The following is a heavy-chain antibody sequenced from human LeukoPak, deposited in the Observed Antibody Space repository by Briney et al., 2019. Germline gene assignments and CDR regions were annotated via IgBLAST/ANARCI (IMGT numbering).Heavy chain of an antibody. V-gene: IGHV4-4*02. J-gene: IGHJ4*02. CDR1: GGSISGSNW. CDR3: ARGRGYSSSLVSVKTPQYYFDY. D-gene: IGHD6-6*01. Sequence: ASGTLSLTCAVSGGSISGSNWWSWVRQPPGKGLEWIGEINHSGSTNYNPSLKSRVTISVDTSKNQFSLKLSSVTAADTAVYYCARGRGYSSSLVSVKTPQYYFDYWGQGTLVTVSS. CDR2: INHSGST.